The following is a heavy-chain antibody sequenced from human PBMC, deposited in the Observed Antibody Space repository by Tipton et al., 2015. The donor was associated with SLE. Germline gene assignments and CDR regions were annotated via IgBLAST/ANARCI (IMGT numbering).Heavy chain of an antibody. Sequence: GSLRLSCAASGFTFSSYWMSWVRQAPGKGLEWVANIKQDGSEKYYVDSVKGRFTISRDNAKNSLYLQMNSLRAEDTAVYYCARGGRDGYNPLDYWGQGTLVTVSS. CDR1: GFTFSSYW. CDR3: ARGGRDGYNPLDY. CDR2: IKQDGSEK. D-gene: IGHD5-24*01. J-gene: IGHJ4*02. V-gene: IGHV3-7*01.